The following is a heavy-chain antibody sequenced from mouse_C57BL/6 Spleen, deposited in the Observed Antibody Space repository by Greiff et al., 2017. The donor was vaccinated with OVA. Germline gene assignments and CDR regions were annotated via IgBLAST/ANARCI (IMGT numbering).Heavy chain of an antibody. Sequence: VQLQQSGAELVKPGASVKLSCTASGFNIKDYYMHWVKQRTEQGLEWIGRIDPEDGENKYAPKFQGKATITADTSSNTAYLQLSSLTSEDTAVYYCARDGSSYMGYFDVWGTGTTVTVSS. CDR2: IDPEDGEN. V-gene: IGHV14-2*01. D-gene: IGHD1-1*01. J-gene: IGHJ1*03. CDR3: ARDGSSYMGYFDV. CDR1: GFNIKDYY.